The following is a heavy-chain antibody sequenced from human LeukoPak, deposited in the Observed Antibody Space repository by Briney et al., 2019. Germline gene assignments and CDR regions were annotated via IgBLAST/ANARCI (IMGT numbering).Heavy chain of an antibody. J-gene: IGHJ4*02. CDR2: IYYSGST. Sequence: SETLSLTCTVSGGSTSSYYWSWIRQPPGKGLEWIGYIYYSGSTNYNPSLKSRVTISVDTSKNQFSLKLSSVTAADTAVYYCARDILNCSGGSCYSRLDYWGQGTLVTVSS. CDR3: ARDILNCSGGSCYSRLDY. D-gene: IGHD2-15*01. V-gene: IGHV4-59*01. CDR1: GGSTSSYY.